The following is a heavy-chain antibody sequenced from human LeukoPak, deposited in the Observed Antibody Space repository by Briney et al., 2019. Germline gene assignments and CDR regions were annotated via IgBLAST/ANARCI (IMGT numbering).Heavy chain of an antibody. CDR3: ASPLGWLQRHDAFDI. CDR2: IIPIFGTA. J-gene: IGHJ3*02. D-gene: IGHD5-24*01. CDR1: GYNFSSYG. V-gene: IGHV1-69*06. Sequence: ASVKVSCKASGYNFSSYGISWVRQAPGQGLEWMGGIIPIFGTANYAQKFQGRVTITADKSTSTAYMELSSLRSEDTAVYYCASPLGWLQRHDAFDIWGQGTMVTVSS.